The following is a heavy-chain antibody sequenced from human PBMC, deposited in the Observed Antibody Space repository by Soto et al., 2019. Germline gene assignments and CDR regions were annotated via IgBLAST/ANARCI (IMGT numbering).Heavy chain of an antibody. CDR1: GGTFSSYA. Sequence: EASVKVSCKASGGTFSSYAISWVRQAPGQGLEWMGGIIPIFGTANYAQKFQGRVTITADKSTSTAYMELSSLRSEDTAVYYCARGGVGGTMTPPPNDYWGQGTLVTVSS. CDR2: IIPIFGTA. D-gene: IGHD3-22*01. CDR3: ARGGVGGTMTPPPNDY. V-gene: IGHV1-69*06. J-gene: IGHJ4*02.